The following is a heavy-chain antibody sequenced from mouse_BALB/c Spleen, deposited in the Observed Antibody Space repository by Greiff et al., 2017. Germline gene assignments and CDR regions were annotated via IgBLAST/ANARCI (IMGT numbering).Heavy chain of an antibody. Sequence: EVQLVESGGGLVQPGGSRKLSCAASGFTFSDYGMAWVRQAPGKGPEWVAFISNLAYSIYYADTVTGRFTISRENAKNTLYLEMSSLRSEDTAMYYCARESITTVVANNYFDYWGQGTTLTVSS. J-gene: IGHJ2*01. CDR1: GFTFSDYG. CDR2: ISNLAYSI. V-gene: IGHV5-15*02. CDR3: ARESITTVVANNYFDY. D-gene: IGHD1-1*01.